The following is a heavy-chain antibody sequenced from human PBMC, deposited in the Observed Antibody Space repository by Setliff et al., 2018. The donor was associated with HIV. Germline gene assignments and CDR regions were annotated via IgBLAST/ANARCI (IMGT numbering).Heavy chain of an antibody. V-gene: IGHV3-7*04. Sequence: PGGSLRLSCAASGFTFSSSWMTWVRQAPGRGLEYVAGMNRDGREKLYADSVKGRFSISRDNAKNSLYLQMSSLRTEDTAVYFCARDPAFGAFDIWGQGTMVT. J-gene: IGHJ3*02. D-gene: IGHD3-10*01. CDR3: ARDPAFGAFDI. CDR2: MNRDGREK. CDR1: GFTFSSSW.